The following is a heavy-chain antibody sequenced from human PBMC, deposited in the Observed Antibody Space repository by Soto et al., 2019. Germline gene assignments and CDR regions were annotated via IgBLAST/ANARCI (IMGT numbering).Heavy chain of an antibody. V-gene: IGHV3-23*01. J-gene: IGHJ4*02. Sequence: EVQLLESGGGLVQPGGSLRLSCAASGFTFSKYAMGWVRQAPGKGLEWVSAISGRGSSSYFPDSVKGRFTISRDNSKNTMSLQMNSLSPEDTAVYDCAKNFEDGDLGGLLHFDSWGQGALVSVSS. CDR1: GFTFSKYA. D-gene: IGHD2-15*01. CDR2: ISGRGSSS. CDR3: AKNFEDGDLGGLLHFDS.